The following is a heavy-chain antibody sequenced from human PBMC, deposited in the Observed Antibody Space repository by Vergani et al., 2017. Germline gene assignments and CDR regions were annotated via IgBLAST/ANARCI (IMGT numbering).Heavy chain of an antibody. V-gene: IGHV4-4*02. J-gene: IGHJ5*02. CDR2: IYHSGST. D-gene: IGHD6-13*01. CDR1: GGSISSSNW. Sequence: QVQLQESGPGLVKPSGTLSLTCAVSGGSISSSNWWSWVRPPPGKGLEWIGEIYHSGSTNYNPSLKSRVTISVDKSKNQFSLKLSSVAAADTAVYYCARCYSSSWFSPDWFDPWGQGTLVTVSS. CDR3: ARCYSSSWFSPDWFDP.